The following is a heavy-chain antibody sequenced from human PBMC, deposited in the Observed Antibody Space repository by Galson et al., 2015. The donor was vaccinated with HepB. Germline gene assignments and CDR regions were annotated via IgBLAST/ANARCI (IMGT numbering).Heavy chain of an antibody. CDR2: ISAYNGDT. V-gene: IGHV1-18*04. CDR1: GYTFSRYG. CDR3: ARDESSGWLDY. D-gene: IGHD6-19*01. J-gene: IGHJ4*02. Sequence: SCKASGYTFSRYGISWVRQAPGQGLEWMGWISAYNGDTKYAQNVQGRVTMTTDTSTSTAYMELRSLKSDDTAVYYCARDESSGWLDYWGQGTLVTVSS.